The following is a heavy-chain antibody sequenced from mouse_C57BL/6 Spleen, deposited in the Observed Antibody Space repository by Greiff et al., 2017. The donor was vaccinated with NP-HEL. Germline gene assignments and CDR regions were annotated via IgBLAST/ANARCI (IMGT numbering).Heavy chain of an antibody. CDR2: IDPSDSYT. CDR3: ARTDYYGSSLDY. V-gene: IGHV1-50*01. D-gene: IGHD1-1*01. J-gene: IGHJ2*01. CDR1: GSTFTSYW. Sequence: VQLQQPGAELVKPGASVKLSCKASGSTFTSYWMKWVRQRPGKGLEWIGEIDPSDSYTNYNQKFKGKATLTVYTSSSTAYMQRSSLTAEDSAVYYCARTDYYGSSLDYWGQGTTLTVSS.